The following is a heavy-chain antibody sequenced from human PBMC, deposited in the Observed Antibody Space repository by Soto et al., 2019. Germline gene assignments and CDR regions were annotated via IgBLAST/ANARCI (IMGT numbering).Heavy chain of an antibody. CDR1: GGSISSYY. J-gene: IGHJ4*02. CDR3: ARDRRWYGNYGIDY. Sequence: PSETLSLTCTVSGGSISSYYWSWIRQPPGKGLEWIGYIYYSGSTNYNPSLKSRVTISVDMSKNQFSLNLSSVTAADTAVYYCARDRRWYGNYGIDYWGQGTLVTVSS. D-gene: IGHD4-17*01. CDR2: IYYSGST. V-gene: IGHV4-59*01.